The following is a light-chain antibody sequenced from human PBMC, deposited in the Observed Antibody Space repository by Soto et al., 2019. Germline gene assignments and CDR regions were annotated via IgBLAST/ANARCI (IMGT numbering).Light chain of an antibody. V-gene: IGLV1-40*01. CDR3: QSYDSSLSGWV. CDR2: GNS. Sequence: QYVLTQPPSVSGAPGQRVTISCTGSSSNIGAGCDVHWYQQLPGTAPKLLIYGNSNRPSGVPDRFSGSKSGTSASLAITGLRAEDEADYYCQSYDSSLSGWVFGGGTKLTVL. J-gene: IGLJ3*02. CDR1: SSNIGAGCD.